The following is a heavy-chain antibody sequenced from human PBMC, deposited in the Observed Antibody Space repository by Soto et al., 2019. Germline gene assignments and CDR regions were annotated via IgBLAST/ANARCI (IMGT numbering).Heavy chain of an antibody. CDR1: GYTFTSYG. J-gene: IGHJ6*02. CDR3: ARDHRGLKKLEDREGMDV. D-gene: IGHD2-15*01. CDR2: ISAYNGNT. V-gene: IGHV1-18*01. Sequence: ASVKVSCKASGYTFTSYGTSWVRQAPGQGLEWMGWISAYNGNTNYAQKLQGRVTMTTDTSTSTAYMELRSLRSDDTAVYYCARDHRGLKKLEDREGMDVWGQGTTVTVSS.